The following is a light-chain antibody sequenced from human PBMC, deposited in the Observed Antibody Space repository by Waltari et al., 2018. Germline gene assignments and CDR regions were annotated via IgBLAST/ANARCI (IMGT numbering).Light chain of an antibody. J-gene: IGLJ1*01. CDR3: GAWDDSLSGHYV. CDR1: SSNIGSHH. CDR2: RND. V-gene: IGLV1-47*01. Sequence: QSVLTQPPSASGTPGQRVTISCSGRSSNIGSHHVIWYQQLPGMAPTLLIYRNDQRPSGVPDRFSGSKSGSSASLAISGLRSEDEADYYCGAWDDSLSGHYVFGTGTKVTVL.